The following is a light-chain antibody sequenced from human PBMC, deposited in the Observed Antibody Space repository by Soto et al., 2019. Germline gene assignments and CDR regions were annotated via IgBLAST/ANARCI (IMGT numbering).Light chain of an antibody. CDR1: QSVSNSY. J-gene: IGKJ5*01. CDR2: GAS. Sequence: VLTQSPGTLSLSLGERATLSCRASQSVSNSYFAWYQQKPGQAPRLLIYGASSRATGIPDRFSGSGSATALTLTISTLETEDFAVYDWQQYNNWPPITFGQGTRLEI. V-gene: IGKV3-20*01. CDR3: QQYNNWPPIT.